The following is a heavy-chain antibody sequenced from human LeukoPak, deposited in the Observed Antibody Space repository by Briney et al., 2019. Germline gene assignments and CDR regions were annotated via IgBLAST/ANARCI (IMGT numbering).Heavy chain of an antibody. CDR1: GGTFISYA. D-gene: IGHD6-6*01. J-gene: IGHJ5*02. V-gene: IGHV1-69*13. Sequence: ASVKVSCKASGGTFISYAISWVRQAPGQGLEWMGGIIPIFGTANYAQKFQGRVTITADESKSTAYMELSSLRSEDTAVYYCARLGSIAALLGWFDPWGQGTLVTVSS. CDR3: ARLGSIAALLGWFDP. CDR2: IIPIFGTA.